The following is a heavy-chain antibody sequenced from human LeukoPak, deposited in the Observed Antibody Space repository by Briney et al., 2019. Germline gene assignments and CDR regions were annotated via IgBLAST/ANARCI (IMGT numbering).Heavy chain of an antibody. D-gene: IGHD2-2*01. CDR2: IIPIFGTA. J-gene: IGHJ6*04. V-gene: IGHV1-69*13. CDR3: ARARGFVVVPAAMVRHYYYGMDV. CDR1: GGTFTIYA. Sequence: ASVTVSSTASGGTFTIYAISWVRQAPGQTLGRMGGIIPIFGTANYTQKFQGRVTITADESTSTAYMELSSLRSEDTAVYYCARARGFVVVPAAMVRHYYYGMDVWGKGTTVTVSS.